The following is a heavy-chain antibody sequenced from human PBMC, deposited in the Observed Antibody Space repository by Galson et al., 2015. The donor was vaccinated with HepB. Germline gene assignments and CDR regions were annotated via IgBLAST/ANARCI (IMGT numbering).Heavy chain of an antibody. Sequence: SLRLSCAASGLSFSNAWMTWVRQAPGKGLERVAVISYDGSKTYADSVKGRFTISRDKSKSTLYLHMNSLRFEDTSMYYCARVRINNLDYWGQGTLVTVSS. D-gene: IGHD1/OR15-1a*01. CDR2: ISYDGSKT. V-gene: IGHV3-30*03. J-gene: IGHJ4*02. CDR1: GLSFSNAW. CDR3: ARVRINNLDY.